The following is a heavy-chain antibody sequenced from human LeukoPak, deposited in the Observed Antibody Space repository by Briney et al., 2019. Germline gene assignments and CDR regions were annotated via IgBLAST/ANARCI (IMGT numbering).Heavy chain of an antibody. J-gene: IGHJ4*02. V-gene: IGHV3-30*02. Sequence: QTGGSLRLSCAASGFTFSSYGMHWVRQAPGKGLEWVAFIRNDGSNKYYVDSVKGRFTISRDNSKNTLYLQMNSLRAEDTAVYYCASHYRTTGSNPQPDCWGQGTLVTVSS. CDR3: ASHYRTTGSNPQPDC. CDR2: IRNDGSNK. D-gene: IGHD4-11*01. CDR1: GFTFSSYG.